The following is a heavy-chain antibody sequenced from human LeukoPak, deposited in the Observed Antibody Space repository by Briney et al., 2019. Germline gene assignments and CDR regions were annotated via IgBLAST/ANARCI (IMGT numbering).Heavy chain of an antibody. J-gene: IGHJ6*04. CDR2: ISSSGSTI. CDR1: GFTFSSYE. V-gene: IGHV3-48*03. Sequence: PGGSLTLSCAASGFTFSSYEMNWVRQAPGQGLEWVSYISSSGSTIYYADSVPRRFTISRDNAKNSLYLQVNSLRAEGTAVYYCAELGITMIGGVWGKGTTVTISS. D-gene: IGHD3-10*02. CDR3: AELGITMIGGV.